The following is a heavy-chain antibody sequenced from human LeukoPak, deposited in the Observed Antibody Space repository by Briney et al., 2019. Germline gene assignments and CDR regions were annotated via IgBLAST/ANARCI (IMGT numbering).Heavy chain of an antibody. J-gene: IGHJ6*03. CDR3: ARDSLTLRGVDYYYMDV. V-gene: IGHV1-2*06. D-gene: IGHD3-10*01. CDR1: GYTFTGYY. CDR2: INPNSGGT. Sequence: ASVKVSCKASGYTFTGYYMHWVRQAPGQRLEWMGRINPNSGGTNYAQKFQGRVTMTRDTSVTTGYMELTRLRSDDTAVYFCARDSLTLRGVDYYYMDVWGKGTTVTVSS.